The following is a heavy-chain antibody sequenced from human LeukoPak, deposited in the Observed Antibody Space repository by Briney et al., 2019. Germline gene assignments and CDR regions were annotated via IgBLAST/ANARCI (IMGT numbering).Heavy chain of an antibody. CDR2: INHSGST. D-gene: IGHD2-15*01. J-gene: IGHJ4*02. Sequence: PSETLSLTCAVYGGSFSGYYWSWLRQPPGKGLEWIGEINHSGSTNYNPSLTSRVTISVDTSKHQFSLKLSSVTAADTAVYYCARGRWWLSSYYFDYWGQGTLVTVSS. V-gene: IGHV4-34*01. CDR1: GGSFSGYY. CDR3: ARGRWWLSSYYFDY.